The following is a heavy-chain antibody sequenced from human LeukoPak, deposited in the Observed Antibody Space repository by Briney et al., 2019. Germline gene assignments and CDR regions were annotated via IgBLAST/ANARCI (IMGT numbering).Heavy chain of an antibody. CDR2: IRSKAYGGTT. Sequence: GGSLRLSCTASGFTFGDYAMSWVRQAPGKGLEWVGFIRSKAYGGTTEYAASVKGRFTISRDDSKSIAYLQMNSPKTEDTAVYYCTRVGLDWLLLPFDYWGQGTLVTVSS. CDR1: GFTFGDYA. V-gene: IGHV3-49*04. D-gene: IGHD3-9*01. J-gene: IGHJ4*02. CDR3: TRVGLDWLLLPFDY.